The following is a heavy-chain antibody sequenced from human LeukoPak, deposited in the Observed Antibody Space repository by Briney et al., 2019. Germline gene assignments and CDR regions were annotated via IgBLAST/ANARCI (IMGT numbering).Heavy chain of an antibody. Sequence: GASVKVSCKVSGYTLTELSMHWVRQAPGKGLEWMGGFDPVDGETIYAQKFQGRVTMTEDTSTDTAYMELSSLRSEDTAVYYCATESSGRYYYGMDVWGQGTTVTVSS. CDR2: FDPVDGET. CDR3: ATESSGRYYYGMDV. D-gene: IGHD1-14*01. V-gene: IGHV1-24*01. J-gene: IGHJ6*02. CDR1: GYTLTELS.